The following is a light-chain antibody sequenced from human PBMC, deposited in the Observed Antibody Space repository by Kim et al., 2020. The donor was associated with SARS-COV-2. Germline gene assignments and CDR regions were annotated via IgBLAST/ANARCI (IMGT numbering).Light chain of an antibody. CDR2: AAS. CDR1: QSISHL. V-gene: IGKV1-39*01. CDR3: QQTYSSPPAY. Sequence: DIQMTQSPSSLSASVGDRVTITCRASQSISHLLSWYQQKPGEAPKLLIYAASSLKSGVPSRFSGSGSGTDFTLSISSLQPEDFATYYCQQTYSSPPAYFGGGTKVDIK. J-gene: IGKJ4*01.